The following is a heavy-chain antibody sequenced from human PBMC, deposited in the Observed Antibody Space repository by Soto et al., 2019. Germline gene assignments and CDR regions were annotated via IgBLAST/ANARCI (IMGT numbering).Heavy chain of an antibody. V-gene: IGHV4-39*01. CDR2: IYYSGST. D-gene: IGHD3-10*01. CDR1: GGSISSSSYY. Sequence: SETLSLTCTVSGGSISSSSYYWGWIRQPPGKGLEWIGSIYYSGSTYYNPSLKSRVTISVDTSKNQFSLKLSSVTAADTAVYYCAITPGLLWFGELLFDYWGQGTLVTVSS. J-gene: IGHJ4*02. CDR3: AITPGLLWFGELLFDY.